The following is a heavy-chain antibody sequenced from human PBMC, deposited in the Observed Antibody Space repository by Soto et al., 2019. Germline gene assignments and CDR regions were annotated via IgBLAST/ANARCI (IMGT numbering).Heavy chain of an antibody. Sequence: SETLSLTCAVSGGSISSSNWWSWVRQPPGKGLEWIGEIYHSGSTNYNPSLKSRVTISVDKSKNQFSLKLSSVTAADTAMYYCARPYMVRGVMSWFDPWGQGTLVTVSS. CDR1: GGSISSSNW. D-gene: IGHD3-10*01. J-gene: IGHJ5*02. CDR2: IYHSGST. CDR3: ARPYMVRGVMSWFDP. V-gene: IGHV4-4*02.